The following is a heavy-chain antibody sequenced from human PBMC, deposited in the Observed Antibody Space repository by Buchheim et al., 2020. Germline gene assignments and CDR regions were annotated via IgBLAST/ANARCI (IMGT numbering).Heavy chain of an antibody. J-gene: IGHJ5*02. CDR1: GESFNNYY. D-gene: IGHD5-12*01. CDR2: INHTGST. Sequence: QVQLQQWGAGLLRPSETLSLTCSVFGESFNNYYWTWIRQSPGQALEWIGEINHTGSTKYSLSLKSRVIISVDTSKNHFSLKMTSVTAADTAVYYCARGAGGWIFWFDPWGQGTL. V-gene: IGHV4-34*02. CDR3: ARGAGGWIFWFDP.